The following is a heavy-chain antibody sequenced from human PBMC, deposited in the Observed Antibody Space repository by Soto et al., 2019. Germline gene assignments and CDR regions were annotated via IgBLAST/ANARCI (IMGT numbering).Heavy chain of an antibody. CDR1: GGSFSGYY. D-gene: IGHD6-13*01. V-gene: IGHV4-34*01. CDR2: INHSGST. CDR3: ARAAAAGYRFFNAFDI. J-gene: IGHJ3*02. Sequence: SETLSLTCAVYGGSFSGYYLTWIRQPPGTGLEWIGEINHSGSTNYNPSLKSRVTISVDTSISTAYMELSRLRSDDTAVYYCARAAAAGYRFFNAFDIWGQGTMVTVSS.